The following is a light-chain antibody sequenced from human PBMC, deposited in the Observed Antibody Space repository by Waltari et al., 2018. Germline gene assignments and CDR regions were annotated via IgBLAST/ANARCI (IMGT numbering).Light chain of an antibody. Sequence: QSALTQPPSASGSPGQADTNLRTGTGSDGSLSWYQQLPGQAPKVVIYEDSKRPSGVPDRFSGSKSGNTASLTVYGLQAEDEGDYYCSSAAVSNNYCVFGSGTKLTVL. CDR3: SSAAVSNNYCV. J-gene: IGLJ1*01. CDR2: EDS. CDR1: GSDGS. V-gene: IGLV2-8*01.